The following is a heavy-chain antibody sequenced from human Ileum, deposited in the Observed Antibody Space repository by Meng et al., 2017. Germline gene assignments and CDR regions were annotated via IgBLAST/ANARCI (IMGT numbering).Heavy chain of an antibody. Sequence: QVQLRRYGPGLWKPSQTLSPTCAVSGGSVSSNIAAWNWIRQSPLRGLEWLGRTYYRSKWYSEYAVSVKSRISITPDTSKNQFSLQMNSVTPEDTAVYYCASGSGSLDYWGPGTLVTVSS. V-gene: IGHV6-1*01. D-gene: IGHD3-3*01. CDR2: TYYRSKWYS. J-gene: IGHJ4*02. CDR3: ASGSGSLDY. CDR1: GGSVSSNIAA.